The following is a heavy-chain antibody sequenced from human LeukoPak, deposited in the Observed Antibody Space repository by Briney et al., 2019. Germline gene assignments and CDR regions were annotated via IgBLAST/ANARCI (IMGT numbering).Heavy chain of an antibody. J-gene: IGHJ6*02. CDR3: ARATGGGFDIHYYYYYGMEV. D-gene: IGHD5-12*01. CDR1: GYTFTSYY. Sequence: ASVKVSCKASGYTFTSYYIHWVRQAPGQGLEWMGIINPSGGSTSYAQKFQGRVTMTRDTSTSTVYMELSRLRSEDTAVYSCARATGGGFDIHYYYYYGMEVWGQGTTVTVSS. CDR2: INPSGGST. V-gene: IGHV1-46*01.